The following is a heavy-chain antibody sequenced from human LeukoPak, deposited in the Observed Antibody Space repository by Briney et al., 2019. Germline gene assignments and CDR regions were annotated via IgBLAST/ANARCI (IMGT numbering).Heavy chain of an antibody. CDR3: ARVTGTNWYFDL. Sequence: SGGSLRLSCAASGFTFSSYEMNWVRQAPGKGLEWVSYISSSGSTIYYADSVKGRFTISGDNAKNSLYLQMNSLRAEDTAVYYCARVTGTNWYFDLWGRGTLVTVSS. CDR2: ISSSGSTI. CDR1: GFTFSSYE. V-gene: IGHV3-48*03. J-gene: IGHJ2*01. D-gene: IGHD1-1*01.